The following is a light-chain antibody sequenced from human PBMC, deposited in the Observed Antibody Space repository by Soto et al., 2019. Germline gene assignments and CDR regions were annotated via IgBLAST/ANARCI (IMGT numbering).Light chain of an antibody. V-gene: IGKV3-20*01. Sequence: EIVLTQSPGTLSLSPGERATLSCRANQSVSSSSLAWYQHKPGQAPRLLIYGASNRATGIPDRFSASGSGTDFSLTISRLQPEDFAVYYCLQFDDSPLYTFGQGTKLEIK. CDR3: LQFDDSPLYT. CDR2: GAS. J-gene: IGKJ2*01. CDR1: QSVSSSS.